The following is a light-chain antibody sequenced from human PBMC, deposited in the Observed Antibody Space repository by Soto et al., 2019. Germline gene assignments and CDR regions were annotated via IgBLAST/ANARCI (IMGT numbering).Light chain of an antibody. V-gene: IGKV3-20*01. CDR2: GAS. Sequence: EIVLTQSPGTLSLSTGERATLSCMASQSVSSSYLAWYQQKPGQAPRLLIDGASSRATGIPDRVSGSGSGTDLTLNISRLEPDDFAVYYCQQYGSTLNFGGGTKVESK. J-gene: IGKJ4*01. CDR1: QSVSSSY. CDR3: QQYGSTLN.